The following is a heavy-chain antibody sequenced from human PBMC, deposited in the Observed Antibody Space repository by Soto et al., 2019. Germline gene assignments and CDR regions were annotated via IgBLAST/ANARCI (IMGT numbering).Heavy chain of an antibody. CDR2: IYYSGST. Sequence: SETLSLTCTVSGGSIYSYYWSWIRQPPGKGLEWIGSIYYSGSTNYNPSLKSRVTISIDTSKNQFSLRLSSVTAADTAVYYCARALVFSWSGIYYFDCWGQGALVTVSS. J-gene: IGHJ4*02. V-gene: IGHV4-59*01. CDR1: GGSIYSYY. CDR3: ARALVFSWSGIYYFDC. D-gene: IGHD3-3*01.